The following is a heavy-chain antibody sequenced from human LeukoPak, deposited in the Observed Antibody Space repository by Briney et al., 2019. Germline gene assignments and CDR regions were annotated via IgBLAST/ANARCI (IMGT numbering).Heavy chain of an antibody. Sequence: ASVKVSCKTSGYTFTGYYIHWVRQAPGQGLEWMGWINPNTGGTNYAQHFQGRVIMTRDTSISTAYMDLSRLTSDDTAVYYCATDNPTAPYWGQGTLVTVSS. CDR2: INPNTGGT. J-gene: IGHJ4*02. D-gene: IGHD6-25*01. CDR3: ATDNPTAPY. CDR1: GYTFTGYY. V-gene: IGHV1-2*02.